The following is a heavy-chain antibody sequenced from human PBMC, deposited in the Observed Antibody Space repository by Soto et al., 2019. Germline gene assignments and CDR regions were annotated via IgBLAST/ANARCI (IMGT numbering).Heavy chain of an antibody. V-gene: IGHV1-18*04. CDR1: GYTFTSYG. Sequence: ASVKVSCKASGYTFTSYGISWVRQAPGQGLEWMGWISAYNGNTNYAQKLQGRVTITTDTSTSTAYMELRSLRSDDTAVYYCARENYYDSSGYEGAFDILGQGTMVTVSS. CDR2: ISAYNGNT. CDR3: ARENYYDSSGYEGAFDI. J-gene: IGHJ3*02. D-gene: IGHD3-22*01.